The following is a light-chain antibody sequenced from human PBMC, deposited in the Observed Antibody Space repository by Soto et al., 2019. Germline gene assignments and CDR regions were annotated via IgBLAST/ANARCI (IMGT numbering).Light chain of an antibody. CDR1: QSVSSTY. V-gene: IGKV3-20*01. J-gene: IGKJ1*01. CDR3: QQYGISPRT. CDR2: GAS. Sequence: IVLTQSPGSLSLSPGERATLSCRASQSVSSTYLAWYQQKPGRSPRLLIYGASSRAAGIPDRFSGSGSGTDFTLTISRLEPEDLAVYYCQQYGISPRTFGQGTKV.